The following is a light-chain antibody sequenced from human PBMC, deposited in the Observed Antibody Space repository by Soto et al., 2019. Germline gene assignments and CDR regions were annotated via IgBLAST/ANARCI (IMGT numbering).Light chain of an antibody. CDR2: GAS. J-gene: IGKJ3*01. CDR3: QQYGA. V-gene: IGKV3-20*01. CDR1: QSVSSSY. Sequence: EIVLTQSPGTLSLSPGERATLSCRASQSVSSSYLAWYKQKPGQAPRLLIYGASSRATGIPDRFSGSGSGTDFTLTISRLEPEDFAVYYCQQYGAFGPGTKV.